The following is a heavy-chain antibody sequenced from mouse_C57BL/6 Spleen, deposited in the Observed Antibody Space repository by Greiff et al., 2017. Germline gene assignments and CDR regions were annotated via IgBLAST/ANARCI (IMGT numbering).Heavy chain of an antibody. CDR2: ISSGSSTI. CDR3: ARKAYDSNSLDY. Sequence: EVKLVESGGGLVKPGGSLKLSCAASGFTFSDYGMHWVRQAPEKGLEWVAYISSGSSTIYYADTVKGRYTISRANAKNTLFLQMTSLRSEDTAMYDCARKAYDSNSLDYWGQGTTLTVSA. V-gene: IGHV5-17*01. CDR1: GFTFSDYG. D-gene: IGHD2-5*01. J-gene: IGHJ2*01.